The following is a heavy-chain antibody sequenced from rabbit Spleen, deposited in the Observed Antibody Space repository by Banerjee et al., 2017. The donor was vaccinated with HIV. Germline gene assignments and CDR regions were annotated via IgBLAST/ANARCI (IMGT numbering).Heavy chain of an antibody. CDR1: GFTLSTSYY. CDR2: IYADRSGST. V-gene: IGHV1S45*01. Sequence: QEHLKESGGGLVQPGGSLKLSCTASGFTLSTSYYMCWVRQTPGKGLECIACIYADRSGSTYYANWAKGRFTISRTSSTTVTLEMTSLTAADTATYFCARDSAGREDFNLWGPGTLVTVS. CDR3: ARDSAGREDFNL. D-gene: IGHD4-2*01. J-gene: IGHJ4*01.